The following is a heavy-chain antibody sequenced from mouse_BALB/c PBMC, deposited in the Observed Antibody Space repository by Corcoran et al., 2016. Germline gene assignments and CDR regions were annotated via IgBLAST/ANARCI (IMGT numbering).Heavy chain of an antibody. Sequence: LVKTGASVKISCTASGYSFTGYYMHWVKQSHGKSLERIGYISCYNGATSYNQKFKGKATFTVDTSSSTAYMQFNSLTSEDSAVYYGARRDYDYWYYDVLGAGTTVTVSS. D-gene: IGHD2-4*01. CDR1: GYSFTGYY. J-gene: IGHJ1*01. CDR3: ARRDYDYWYYDV. CDR2: ISCYNGAT. V-gene: IGHV1S34*01.